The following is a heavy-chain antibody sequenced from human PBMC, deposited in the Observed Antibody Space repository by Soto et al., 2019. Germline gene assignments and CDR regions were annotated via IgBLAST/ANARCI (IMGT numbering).Heavy chain of an antibody. V-gene: IGHV4-31*03. J-gene: IGHJ3*02. D-gene: IGHD6-6*01. CDR1: GVSISSGGYY. Sequence: TLSLTFSVSGVSISSGGYYWIWIRQLPGKDLEWIGYIYHSGNTYYNSSLKSRLTISVDTSKNQFSLKLTSVTAADTAVYYCARVGISSSDAFDIWGQGTMVTV. CDR2: IYHSGNT. CDR3: ARVGISSSDAFDI.